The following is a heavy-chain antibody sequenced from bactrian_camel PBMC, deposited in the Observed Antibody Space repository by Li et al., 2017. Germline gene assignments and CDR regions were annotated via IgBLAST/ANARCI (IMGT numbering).Heavy chain of an antibody. J-gene: IGHJ4*01. Sequence: DVQLVESGGGLVQPGGSLTLSCAASGFTFRTTDMSWVRQAPGKGLEWISGILSRVDDTTTYAESVKGRFTISIDVAKNTLYLQMNRLTTDDTAVYYCAAGCRWVSRFYDSCPGSGCYLGQGTQVTVS. CDR2: ILSRVDDTT. V-gene: IGHV3S42*01. CDR1: GFTFRTTD. D-gene: IGHD3*01.